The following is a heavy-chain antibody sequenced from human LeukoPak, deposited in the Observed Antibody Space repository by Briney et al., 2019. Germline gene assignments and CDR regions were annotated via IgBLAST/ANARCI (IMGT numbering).Heavy chain of an antibody. CDR1: LFTLSSCW. CDR3: VGKAGPTDYYYYCMDV. J-gene: IGHJ6*03. V-gene: IGHV3-7*01. Sequence: GGALRHSRVASLFTLSSCWMSWVRPAPGRGGEGVANIKQDGSEKYYVDSVKGLFTITRDNAKNTLYLQMNSMRAEDTAVYYWVGKAGPTDYYYYCMDVWGKGTTVTVSS. D-gene: IGHD7-27*01. CDR2: IKQDGSEK.